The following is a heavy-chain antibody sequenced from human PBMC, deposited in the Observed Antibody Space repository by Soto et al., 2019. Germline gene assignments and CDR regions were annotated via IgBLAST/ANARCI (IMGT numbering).Heavy chain of an antibody. CDR2: IYFSGST. CDR3: AKGALGYCSSTSCYTFAFDV. D-gene: IGHD2-2*02. V-gene: IGHV4-61*01. CDR1: GDSVSSGSYF. J-gene: IGHJ3*01. Sequence: KTSETLSLTCTVSGDSVSSGSYFWSWLRQPPGKGLEWIGYIYFSGSTNYNPSLESRVTISVDTSKNQFSLKLNSVTAADTAVYYCAKGALGYCSSTSCYTFAFDVWGQGTLVTVSS.